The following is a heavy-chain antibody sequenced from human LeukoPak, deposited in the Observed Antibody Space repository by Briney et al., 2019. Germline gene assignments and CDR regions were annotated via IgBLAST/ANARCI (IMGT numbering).Heavy chain of an antibody. V-gene: IGHV2-70*11. Sequence: SGPALVKATQTLTLTCTFSGFSLSTRGMCVSWIRQPPGQALEWLARIEWDDDKYYSTSLKTRLTISKDTSKNQVVLTVTNMDPVDTATYFCARTRQRIAVAGTSYFYYAMDVWGQGTTVTVSS. CDR1: GFSLSTRGMC. J-gene: IGHJ6*02. CDR3: ARTRQRIAVAGTSYFYYAMDV. D-gene: IGHD6-19*01. CDR2: IEWDDDK.